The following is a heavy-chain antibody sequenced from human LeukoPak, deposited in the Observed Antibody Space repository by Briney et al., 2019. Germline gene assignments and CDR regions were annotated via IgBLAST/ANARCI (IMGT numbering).Heavy chain of an antibody. CDR2: VSYDGSNK. CDR3: ARDLGELENYYYGMDV. D-gene: IGHD3-16*01. CDR1: GFTFSSSA. V-gene: IGHV3-30-3*01. J-gene: IGHJ6*02. Sequence: GRSLRLSCAASGFTFSSSAMHWVRKPPGKGLEWVAVVSYDGSNKYYADSVKGRFTISRDNSKNTLYLQMNSLRAEDTAVYYCARDLGELENYYYGMDVWGQGTTVTVSS.